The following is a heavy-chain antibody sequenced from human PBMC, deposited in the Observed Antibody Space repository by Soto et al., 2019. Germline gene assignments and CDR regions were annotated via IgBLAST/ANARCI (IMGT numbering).Heavy chain of an antibody. CDR1: GHSLSSGGYY. J-gene: IGHJ4*02. CDR3: ARDWGSSGWPN. CDR2: IYFTGST. Sequence: SETLSLTCTVSGHSLSSGGYYWSWIRQHPGKGMEWVGYIYFTGSTLYNPSLKSRLAMSLDTSKNQFSLKLGSVTAADTAIYYCARDWGSSGWPNWGPGTLVTVSS. V-gene: IGHV4-31*03. D-gene: IGHD6-19*01.